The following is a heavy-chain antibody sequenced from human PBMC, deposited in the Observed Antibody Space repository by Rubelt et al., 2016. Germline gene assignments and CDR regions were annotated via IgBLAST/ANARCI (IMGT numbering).Heavy chain of an antibody. J-gene: IGHJ4*02. CDR3: ARGRRGYSYGKGYYFDY. Sequence: VQLVESGGGLVQPGGSLRLSCAASGFTFSSYAMSWVRQAPGKGLEWIGEINHSGSTNYNPSLKSRVTISVDTSKNQFSLELSSVTAADTAVYYCARGRRGYSYGKGYYFDYWGQGTLVTVSS. CDR2: INHSGST. V-gene: IGHV4-34*01. CDR1: GFTFSSYA. D-gene: IGHD5-18*01.